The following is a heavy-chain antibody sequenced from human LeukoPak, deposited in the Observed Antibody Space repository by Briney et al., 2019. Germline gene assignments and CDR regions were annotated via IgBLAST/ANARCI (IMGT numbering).Heavy chain of an antibody. V-gene: IGHV3-30*04. CDR1: GFTFSSYA. CDR3: ARDQRYYGSGDGMDV. D-gene: IGHD3-10*01. CDR2: ISYDGSNK. Sequence: GGSLRLSCAASGFTFSSYAMHWVRQAPGKGLEWVAVISYDGSNKYYADSVKGRFTIPRDTSNNTLYLQMNSLRAEDTAVYYCARDQRYYGSGDGMDVWGQGTTVTVSS. J-gene: IGHJ6*02.